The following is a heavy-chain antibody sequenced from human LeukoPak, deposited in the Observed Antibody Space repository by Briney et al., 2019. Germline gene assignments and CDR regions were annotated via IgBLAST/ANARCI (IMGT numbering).Heavy chain of an antibody. CDR2: INWNGGST. CDR3: ARSNVYDLYYYYMDV. D-gene: IGHD5/OR15-5a*01. CDR1: GFTFDDYG. J-gene: IGHJ6*03. Sequence: PGGSLRLSCAASGFTFDDYGMSWVRQAPGKGLEWVSGINWNGGSTGYADSVKGRFTISRDNAKNSLYLQMNSLSAEDTAVYYCARSNVYDLYYYYMDVWGKGTTVIISS. V-gene: IGHV3-20*04.